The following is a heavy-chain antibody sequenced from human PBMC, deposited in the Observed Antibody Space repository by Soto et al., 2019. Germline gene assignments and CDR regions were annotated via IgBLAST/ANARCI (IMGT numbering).Heavy chain of an antibody. Sequence: EVQLVESGGGLVKPGGSLRLSCAASGFTFSSYSMNWVRQAPGKGLEWVSSISSSSSYIYYADSVKGRFTISRDNAKNSLYLQMNSLRAEDTAVYYCAIDLTYYYGSGSYSPDYWGQGTMVTVSS. CDR3: AIDLTYYYGSGSYSPDY. CDR2: ISSSSSYI. CDR1: GFTFSSYS. J-gene: IGHJ4*02. D-gene: IGHD3-10*01. V-gene: IGHV3-21*01.